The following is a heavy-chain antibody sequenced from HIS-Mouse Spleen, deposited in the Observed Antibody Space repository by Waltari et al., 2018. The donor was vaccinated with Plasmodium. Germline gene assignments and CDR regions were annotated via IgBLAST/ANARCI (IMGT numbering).Heavy chain of an antibody. CDR3: ARVSPPANWGALNAFDI. CDR1: GGSIRSGGYY. V-gene: IGHV4-31*03. J-gene: IGHJ3*02. Sequence: QVQLQESGPGLVQPSQPLSPTCTVSGGSIRSGGYYWSWISKHPGKGLEWIGYIYYSGSTYYNPSLKSRVTISVDTSKNQFSLKLSSVTAADTAVYYCARVSPPANWGALNAFDIWGQGTMVTVSS. D-gene: IGHD7-27*01. CDR2: IYYSGST.